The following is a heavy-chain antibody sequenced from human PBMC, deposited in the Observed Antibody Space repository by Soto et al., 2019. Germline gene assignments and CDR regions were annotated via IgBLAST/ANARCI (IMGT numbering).Heavy chain of an antibody. CDR3: ARLEVQTVVPAAIEYKYFQH. J-gene: IGHJ1*01. V-gene: IGHV5-51*01. Sequence: GESLKISCKGSGYSFTSYWIGWVRQMPGKGLEWMGIIYPGDSDTRYSPSFQGQVTISADKSISTAYLQWSSLKASDTATYYCARLEVQTVVPAAIEYKYFQHWGQGTLVTVSS. CDR1: GYSFTSYW. CDR2: IYPGDSDT. D-gene: IGHD2-2*01.